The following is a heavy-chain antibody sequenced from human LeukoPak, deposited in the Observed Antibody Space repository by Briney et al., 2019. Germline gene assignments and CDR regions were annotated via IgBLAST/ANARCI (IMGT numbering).Heavy chain of an antibody. CDR3: AKDRYWSAATPGAFDI. CDR1: GFTFSSYA. V-gene: IGHV3-23*01. Sequence: TGGSLRLSCAASGFTFSSYAMSWVRQAPGKGLEWVSAISGSGGSTYYADSVKGRFTISRDNSKNTLYLQMNSLRAEDTAVYYCAKDRYWSAATPGAFDIWGQGTMVTVSS. J-gene: IGHJ3*02. CDR2: ISGSGGST. D-gene: IGHD2-15*01.